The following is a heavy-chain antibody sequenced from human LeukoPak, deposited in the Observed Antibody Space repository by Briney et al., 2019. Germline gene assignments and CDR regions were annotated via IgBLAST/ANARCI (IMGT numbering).Heavy chain of an antibody. Sequence: PGGSLRLSCAASGFTFDDYGMSWVRQAPGKGLEWVSGINWNGGSTGYADSVKGRFTISRDNAKNSLYLQMNSLRAEDTAVYYCAREAYNWNYRYYYYMDVWGKGTTVTVSS. D-gene: IGHD1-20*01. J-gene: IGHJ6*03. V-gene: IGHV3-20*04. CDR2: INWNGGST. CDR1: GFTFDDYG. CDR3: AREAYNWNYRYYYYMDV.